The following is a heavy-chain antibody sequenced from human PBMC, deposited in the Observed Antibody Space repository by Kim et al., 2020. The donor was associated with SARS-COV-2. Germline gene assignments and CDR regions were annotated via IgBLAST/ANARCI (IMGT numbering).Heavy chain of an antibody. D-gene: IGHD3-22*01. CDR3: ARSYYDSSGVGDY. V-gene: IGHV1-3*01. Sequence: SQKFQGRVTITRDTSASTAYMELSSLRSEDTAVYYCARSYYDSSGVGDYWGQGTLVTVSS. J-gene: IGHJ4*02.